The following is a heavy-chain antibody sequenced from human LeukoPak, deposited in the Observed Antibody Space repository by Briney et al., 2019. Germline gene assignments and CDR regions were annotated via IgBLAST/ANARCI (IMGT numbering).Heavy chain of an antibody. D-gene: IGHD4-17*01. Sequence: ASVKVSCKAFGYAFTSNYMHWVRQAPGQGPEWMGVISPSGGSTTYAQKLQGRVTLTRDMSTSTDYLELSSLRSEDTAVYYCARGHGDYFDYWGQGTLVTVSS. V-gene: IGHV1-46*01. CDR3: ARGHGDYFDY. J-gene: IGHJ4*02. CDR2: ISPSGGST. CDR1: GYAFTSNY.